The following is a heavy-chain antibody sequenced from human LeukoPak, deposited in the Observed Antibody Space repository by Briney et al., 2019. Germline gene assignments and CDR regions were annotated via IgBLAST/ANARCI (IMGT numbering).Heavy chain of an antibody. CDR2: IYYSGST. CDR3: ARVKTDYYYGMDV. J-gene: IGHJ6*02. Sequence: SETLSLTCTVSGGSISSSSYYWVWIRQPPGRGLEWIGTIYYSGSTNYNPSLKSRVTISVDTSKNRFSLKLSSVTAADTAVYYCARVKTDYYYGMDVWGQGTTVTVSS. CDR1: GGSISSSSYY. V-gene: IGHV4-39*07.